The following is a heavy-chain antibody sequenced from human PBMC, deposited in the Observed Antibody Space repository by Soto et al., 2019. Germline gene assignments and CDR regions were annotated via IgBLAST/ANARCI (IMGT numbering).Heavy chain of an antibody. CDR1: GYTFTNYD. V-gene: IGHV1-8*01. D-gene: IGHD3-3*01. Sequence: ASVKVSCKASGYTFTNYDINWVRQATGQGLEWMGWMSPKSGSRGNAQKFQGRVTMTTDSSISTAYMELSGLRSEDTAVYYCARDSIRFLEWLSTYYYYGMDVWGQGTTVTVSS. J-gene: IGHJ6*02. CDR3: ARDSIRFLEWLSTYYYYGMDV. CDR2: MSPKSGSR.